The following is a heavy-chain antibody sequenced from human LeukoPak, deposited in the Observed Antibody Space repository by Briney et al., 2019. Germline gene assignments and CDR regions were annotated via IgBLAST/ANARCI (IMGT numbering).Heavy chain of an antibody. V-gene: IGHV1-24*01. CDR2: FDPEDGET. J-gene: IGHJ4*02. D-gene: IGHD3-3*01. CDR1: GYTFTSYY. CDR3: ATGVEYYDFWSGYSY. Sequence: ASVKVSCKASGYTFTSYYMHWVRQAPGKGLEWMGGFDPEDGETIYAQKFQGRVTMTEDTSTDTAYMELSSLRSEDTAVYYCATGVEYYDFWSGYSYWGQGTLVTVSS.